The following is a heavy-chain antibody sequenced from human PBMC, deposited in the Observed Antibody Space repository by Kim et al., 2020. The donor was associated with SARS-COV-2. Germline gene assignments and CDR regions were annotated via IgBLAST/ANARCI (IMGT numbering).Heavy chain of an antibody. D-gene: IGHD5-12*01. J-gene: IGHJ4*02. CDR2: ISSRRHT. CDR1: GFTFSDNY. V-gene: IGHV3-11*06. CDR3: ARDRDGYHSFDY. Sequence: GGSLRLSCAASGFTFSDNYMTWIRQAPGQGLEWLSDISSRRHTSYTDSVKGRFTISRDNAKKSLYLQMNSLRVDDTGIYYCARDRDGYHSFDYWGQGTLVTVSS.